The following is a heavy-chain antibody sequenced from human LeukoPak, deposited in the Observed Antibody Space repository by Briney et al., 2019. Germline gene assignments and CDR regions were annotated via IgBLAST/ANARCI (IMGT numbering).Heavy chain of an antibody. V-gene: IGHV3-43*02. CDR2: INGDGSTT. D-gene: IGHD3-22*01. CDR1: RFTFEDYA. J-gene: IGHJ4*02. Sequence: PGGSLRLSFTASRFTFEDYAKLWVRHAPGKDLECVSLINGDGSTTSYADSVKGRFTISRDNSKNSLFLQMNSLRTEDTALYYCTKGATYYYDSSGYYNPGYWGQGTLVTVSS. CDR3: TKGATYYYDSSGYYNPGY.